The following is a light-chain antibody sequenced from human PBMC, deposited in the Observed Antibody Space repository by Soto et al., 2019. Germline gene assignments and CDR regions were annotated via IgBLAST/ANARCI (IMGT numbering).Light chain of an antibody. CDR1: QSVSSS. V-gene: IGKV3-15*01. CDR3: QQYNNWPLYT. Sequence: EIVMTQSPATLSLSPGERATLSCRASQSVSSSLAWYQQKPGQAPRLLIYGASTRATGIPARLSGSGSGTEFTLTISSLKSEDCAVYYCQQYNNWPLYTFGQGTQLEIK. J-gene: IGKJ2*01. CDR2: GAS.